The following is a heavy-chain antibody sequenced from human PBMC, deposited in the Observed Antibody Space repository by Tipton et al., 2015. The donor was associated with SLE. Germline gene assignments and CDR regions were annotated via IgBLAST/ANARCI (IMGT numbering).Heavy chain of an antibody. V-gene: IGHV3-7*03. CDR1: GFTFSSYW. Sequence: SLRLSCAAAGFTFSSYWMAWVRLAPGKGLEWVANVKQDGSETNYMDSVKGRFTISRDNSKNTLYLQMNSLRAEDTAVYYCAKRHSSSRRPVDYWGQGTLVTVSS. J-gene: IGHJ4*02. D-gene: IGHD6-6*01. CDR3: AKRHSSSRRPVDY. CDR2: VKQDGSET.